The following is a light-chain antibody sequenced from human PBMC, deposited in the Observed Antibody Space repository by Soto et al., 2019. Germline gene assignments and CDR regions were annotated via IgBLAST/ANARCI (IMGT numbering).Light chain of an antibody. CDR2: GAS. CDR3: QQYYKWPPST. J-gene: IGKJ1*01. CDR1: QSVSSY. V-gene: IGKV3-15*01. Sequence: EIVMTQSPATLSVSPGERATFSCRASQSVSSYLAWYQQKPGQAPRLLIYGASTRATGISGRFSGSGSGTEFTLTISSLQSEDFGVYYCQQYYKWPPSTFGQGTKVDIK.